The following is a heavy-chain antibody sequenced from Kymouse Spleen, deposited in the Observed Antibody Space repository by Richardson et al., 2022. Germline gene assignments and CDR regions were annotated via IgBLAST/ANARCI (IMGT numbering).Heavy chain of an antibody. D-gene: IGHD1-7*01. Sequence: QVQLQQWGAGLLKPSETLSLTCAVYGGSFSGYYWSWIRQPPGKGLEWIGEINHSGSTNYNPSLKSRVTISVDTSKNQFSLKLSSVTAADTAVYYCARDNWNYFFDYWGQGTLVTVSS. J-gene: IGHJ4*02. CDR1: GGSFSGYY. CDR3: ARDNWNYFFDY. V-gene: IGHV4-34*01. CDR2: INHSGST.